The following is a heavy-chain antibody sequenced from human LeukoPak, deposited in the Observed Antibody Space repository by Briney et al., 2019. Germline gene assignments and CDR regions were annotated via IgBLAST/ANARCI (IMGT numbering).Heavy chain of an antibody. CDR3: ARLNYYYYMDV. V-gene: IGHV4-4*09. CDR2: IYTSGST. Sequence: SETLSLTCTVSGGSISSYYWSWIRKPPGKGLEWIGYIYTSGSTNYNPSLKSRVTISLDTSKNQFSLKLSSVTAADTAVYYCARLNYYYYMDVWGKGTTVTVSS. CDR1: GGSISSYY. J-gene: IGHJ6*03.